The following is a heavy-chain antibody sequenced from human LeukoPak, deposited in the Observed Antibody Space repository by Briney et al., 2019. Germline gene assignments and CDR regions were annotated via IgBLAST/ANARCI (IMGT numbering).Heavy chain of an antibody. CDR3: ARAPPLVAAAGTSDY. CDR2: ISAYNGNT. D-gene: IGHD6-13*01. Sequence: GASVKVSCKASGYTFTSYGISWVRQAPGQGLEWMGWISAYNGNTNYAQKLQGRVTMTTDTSTSTAYMELRSLRSDDTAVYYCARAPPLVAAAGTSDYWGQGTLVTVSS. CDR1: GYTFTSYG. J-gene: IGHJ4*02. V-gene: IGHV1-18*01.